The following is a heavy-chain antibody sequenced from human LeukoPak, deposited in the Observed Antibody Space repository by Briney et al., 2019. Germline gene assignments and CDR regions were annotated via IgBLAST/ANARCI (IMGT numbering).Heavy chain of an antibody. CDR2: ISGSTTK. J-gene: IGHJ3*02. Sequence: GGSLRLSCAASGFTFSSYSMNWVRQAPGKGLEWISYISGSTTKFYVDSVKGRFTISRDNAKNSLYLQMNSLRDEDTAVYYCVRDVGYAFDIWGQGTMVTVSS. D-gene: IGHD1-26*01. CDR3: VRDVGYAFDI. CDR1: GFTFSSYS. V-gene: IGHV3-48*02.